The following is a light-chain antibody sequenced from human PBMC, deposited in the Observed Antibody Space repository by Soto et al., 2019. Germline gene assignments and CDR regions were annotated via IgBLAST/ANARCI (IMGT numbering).Light chain of an antibody. CDR2: AAY. J-gene: IGKJ3*01. Sequence: EIVLTQSPDTLSLSPGERVTLSCRASQSISSSNLAWYQHKPGQAPGLLIYAAYIRATGIPDRFSGSGSGTDFTLTISRLDPEDFAVFYCQHYGGSLFTFGPGTKLDIK. CDR3: QHYGGSLFT. CDR1: QSISSSN. V-gene: IGKV3-20*01.